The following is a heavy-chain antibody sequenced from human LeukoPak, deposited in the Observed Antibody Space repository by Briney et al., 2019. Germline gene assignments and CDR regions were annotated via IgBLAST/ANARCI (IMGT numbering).Heavy chain of an antibody. V-gene: IGHV3-30-3*01. J-gene: IGHJ4*02. CDR3: ARTYLFYSGYFDY. D-gene: IGHD1-26*01. Sequence: GGSLRLSCAASGFTFSSYAMHWVRQAPGKGLEWVAVISYDGSNKYYADSVKGRFTISRDNSKNTLYLQMNSLRAEDTAVYYCARTYLFYSGYFDYWGQGTLVTVSS. CDR1: GFTFSSYA. CDR2: ISYDGSNK.